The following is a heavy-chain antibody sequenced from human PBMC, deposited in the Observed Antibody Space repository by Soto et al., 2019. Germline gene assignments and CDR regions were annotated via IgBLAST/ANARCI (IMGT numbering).Heavy chain of an antibody. V-gene: IGHV3-23*01. J-gene: IGHJ4*02. Sequence: EVQLLESGGGLVQPGGSLRLSCVASGFSFSGFAMSWVRQAPGKGLVWVSSITGTGVSIYYADSVRGRFTISRDNSKNTQYLQMSSLRAEDTARYYCAKDSIPYSSSYDLDHWGRGALVTVSS. CDR2: ITGTGVSI. D-gene: IGHD6-6*01. CDR3: AKDSIPYSSSYDLDH. CDR1: GFSFSGFA.